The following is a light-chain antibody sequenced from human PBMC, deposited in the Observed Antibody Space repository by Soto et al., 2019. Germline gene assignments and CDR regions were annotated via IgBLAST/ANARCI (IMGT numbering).Light chain of an antibody. CDR3: QQTDSTPIT. CDR1: QPISKN. V-gene: IGKV1-39*01. CDR2: ASS. Sequence: DIQMTQSPSSLSASVGDRVTITCRASQPISKNLNWYQQRPGKPPNLLIYASSSLQRGVPPRFSGGGSGTESTLTITSLQPEDCATDYCQQTDSTPITFGPGTRLEIK. J-gene: IGKJ5*01.